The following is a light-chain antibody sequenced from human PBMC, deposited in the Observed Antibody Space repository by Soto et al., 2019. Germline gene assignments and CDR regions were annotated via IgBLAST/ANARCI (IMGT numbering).Light chain of an antibody. J-gene: IGLJ2*01. CDR1: SSDVGTYNL. V-gene: IGLV2-23*01. CDR3: CSYAGSSTHVV. Sequence: QSALIQPASVSGSPGQSITISCTGTSSDVGTYNLVSWYQQCPGKAPKLMIYEGSKRPSGVSNRFSGSKSGNTASLTISGLQAEDEADYYCCSYAGSSTHVVFGGGTKLTVL. CDR2: EGS.